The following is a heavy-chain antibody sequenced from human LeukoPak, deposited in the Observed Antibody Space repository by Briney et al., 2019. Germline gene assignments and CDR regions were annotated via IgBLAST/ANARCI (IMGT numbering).Heavy chain of an antibody. CDR1: GFMFNDYY. CDR3: ARDRIDSDFYYYYMDV. D-gene: IGHD2-21*01. V-gene: IGHV3-11*01. CDR2: ISGSGITI. J-gene: IGHJ6*03. Sequence: GGSLRLSCAASGFMFNDYYMSWIRQAPGKGLEWVSYISGSGITIDYADSVKGRFTISRDSAKNSLYLQMNSLRVEDTVVYYCARDRIDSDFYYYYMDVWGKGTTVTVSS.